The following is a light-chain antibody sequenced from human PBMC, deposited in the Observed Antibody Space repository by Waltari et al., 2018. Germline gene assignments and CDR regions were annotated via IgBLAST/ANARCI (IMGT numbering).Light chain of an antibody. J-gene: IGKJ1*01. CDR1: QRISNW. CDR3: QQYDSYPWT. Sequence: DIQMTQFPSTLPASVGSRVTITCRTSQRISNWLAWNQQKPGKTPKLLIYKASSLESGVPSRFSGSGSGTEFTLTISSLQPDDFATYYCQQYDSYPWTFGQGTKVEIK. CDR2: KAS. V-gene: IGKV1-5*03.